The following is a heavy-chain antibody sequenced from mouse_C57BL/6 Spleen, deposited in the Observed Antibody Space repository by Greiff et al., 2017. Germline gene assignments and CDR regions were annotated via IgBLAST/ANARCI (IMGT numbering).Heavy chain of an antibody. CDR2: ISSGSSTI. CDR3: ARNSNCSYWYFDV. CDR1: GFTFSDYG. D-gene: IGHD2-5*01. J-gene: IGHJ1*03. Sequence: DVHLVESGGGLVKPGGSLKLSCAASGFTFSDYGMHWVRQAPEKGLEWVAYISSGSSTIYYADTVKGRFTISRDNAKNTRFLQMTSLRSEDTAMYYCARNSNCSYWYFDVWGTGTTVTVSS. V-gene: IGHV5-17*01.